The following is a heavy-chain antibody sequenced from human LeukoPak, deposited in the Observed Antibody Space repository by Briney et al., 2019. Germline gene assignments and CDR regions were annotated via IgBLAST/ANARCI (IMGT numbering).Heavy chain of an antibody. D-gene: IGHD3-10*01. Sequence: PSETLSLTCTVSGGSVSNGNYYWSWLRQPPGKALEWIGYIYYTGSAYYNPSLGGRVTLSVDTSKNQFSVKLSSVTAADTAVYYCARSQNYYGSGDYWGQGTLVTVSS. J-gene: IGHJ4*02. CDR2: IYYTGSA. CDR1: GGSVSNGNYY. V-gene: IGHV4-61*01. CDR3: ARSQNYYGSGDY.